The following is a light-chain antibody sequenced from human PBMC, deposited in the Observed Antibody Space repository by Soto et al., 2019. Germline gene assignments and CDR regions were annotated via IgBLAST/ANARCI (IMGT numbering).Light chain of an antibody. Sequence: QSVLSQPPSPSGNPGQTIIISCDGSGSNIGSNYVYWYQQLPGSAPKLLIHRDNQRPSGVPDRFSGSRSGTSASLAISGLRSEDEADYYCATWDDGLSGPVFGGGTKLTVL. CDR2: RDN. CDR3: ATWDDGLSGPV. J-gene: IGLJ3*02. CDR1: GSNIGSNY. V-gene: IGLV1-47*01.